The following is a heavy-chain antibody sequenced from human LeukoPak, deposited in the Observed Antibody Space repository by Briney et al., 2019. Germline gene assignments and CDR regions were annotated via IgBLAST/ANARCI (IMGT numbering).Heavy chain of an antibody. D-gene: IGHD6-19*01. CDR1: GFTFSSYG. CDR3: ARLIGWSRFDP. J-gene: IGHJ5*02. V-gene: IGHV3-33*01. CDR2: IWYDGSKQ. Sequence: GGSLRLSCAASGFTFSSYGMHWVRQAPGKGLEWVALIWYDGSKQYYADSVKGRFTISRDNSKNTLHLQMNSLRAEDTAVFYCARLIGWSRFDPWGQGALVTVSS.